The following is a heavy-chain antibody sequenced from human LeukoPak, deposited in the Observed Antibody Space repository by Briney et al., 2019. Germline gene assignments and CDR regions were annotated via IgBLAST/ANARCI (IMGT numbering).Heavy chain of an antibody. V-gene: IGHV1-2*02. J-gene: IGHJ4*02. CDR1: GYTFTVYY. D-gene: IGHD6-13*01. CDR3: AIYGSSWAGIDY. CDR2: INPNSGGT. Sequence: ASVKVSCKASGYTFTVYYIHWVRQAPGQGRECRGGINPNSGGTSYAPKFQGRVTMTRDTSISTDYMVMSSLRSDDTAIYYCAIYGSSWAGIDYWGQGTLVTVSS.